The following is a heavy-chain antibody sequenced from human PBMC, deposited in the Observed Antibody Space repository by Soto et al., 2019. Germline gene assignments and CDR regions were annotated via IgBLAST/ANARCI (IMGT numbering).Heavy chain of an antibody. CDR2: IGTAGDT. Sequence: GGSLRLSCAASGFTFSSYDMHWVRQATGKGLEWVSAIGTAGDTYYPGSVKGRFTISRENAKNSLYLQMNSLRAGDTAVYYCARGVRGNWNYVHWFDPWGQGTLVTVSS. J-gene: IGHJ5*02. CDR3: ARGVRGNWNYVHWFDP. D-gene: IGHD1-7*01. V-gene: IGHV3-13*01. CDR1: GFTFSSYD.